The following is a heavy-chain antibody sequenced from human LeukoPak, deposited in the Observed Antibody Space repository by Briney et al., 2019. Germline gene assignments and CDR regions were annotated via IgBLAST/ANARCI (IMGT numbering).Heavy chain of an antibody. Sequence: PSETLSLTCAVYGGSFSGYYWSWIRQPPGKGLEWIGEINHSGSTNYNPSLKSRVTISVDTSKNQFSLKLSSVTAADTAVYYCARGVPYSSSLDYWGQGTLVTVSS. CDR3: ARGVPYSSSLDY. D-gene: IGHD6-13*01. CDR2: INHSGST. V-gene: IGHV4-34*01. CDR1: GGSFSGYY. J-gene: IGHJ4*02.